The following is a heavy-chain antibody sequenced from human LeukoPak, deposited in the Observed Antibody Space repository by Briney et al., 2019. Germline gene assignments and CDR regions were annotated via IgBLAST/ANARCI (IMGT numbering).Heavy chain of an antibody. CDR1: GFTFSSYW. CDR2: INSDGSTT. D-gene: IGHD5-24*01. V-gene: IGHV3-74*01. J-gene: IGHJ4*02. CDR3: ASGARDGYKYILDY. Sequence: GGSLRLSCAASGFTFSSYWMHWVRQVPGKGLVWVSRINSDGSTTNYADSVGGRFTISRDNAKTTLYLQMNSLRAEDTAVYYCASGARDGYKYILDYWGQGIRVTVSS.